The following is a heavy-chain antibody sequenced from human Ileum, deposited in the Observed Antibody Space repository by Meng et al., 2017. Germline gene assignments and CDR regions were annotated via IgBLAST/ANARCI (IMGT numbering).Heavy chain of an antibody. Sequence: QGQLEEAGPGRVRPSETLSLICTVSGDSVSSDNYYWSWIRQPPGKGLEWIGYVYYSGHTDCNPSLKSRLSISIDTSKNHFSLKLSSVTAADTAVYYCARTPLYSGSYYFDPWGQGALVTVSS. CDR1: GDSVSSDNYY. D-gene: IGHD1-26*01. CDR3: ARTPLYSGSYYFDP. V-gene: IGHV4-61*03. J-gene: IGHJ4*02. CDR2: VYYSGHT.